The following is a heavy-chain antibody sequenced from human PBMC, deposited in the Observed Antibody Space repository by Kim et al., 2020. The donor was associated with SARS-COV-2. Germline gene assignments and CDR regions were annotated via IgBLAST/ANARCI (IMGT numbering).Heavy chain of an antibody. CDR3: ATSSSSYQAGMDV. Sequence: IYAQKFQGRVTTTEDTSTDTAYMELSSLRAEDTAVYYCATSSSSYQAGMDVWGQGTTVTVSS. D-gene: IGHD6-13*01. V-gene: IGHV1-24*01. J-gene: IGHJ6*02.